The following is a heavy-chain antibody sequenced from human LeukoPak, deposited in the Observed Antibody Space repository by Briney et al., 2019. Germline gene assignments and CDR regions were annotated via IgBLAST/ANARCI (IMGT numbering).Heavy chain of an antibody. CDR3: ARVRKVVAATLGWVPFDY. D-gene: IGHD2-15*01. CDR2: INPNSGGT. Sequence: ASVKVSCKASGYTFTGYYMHWVRQAPGQGLEWMGWINPNSGGTNYAQKFQGRVTMTRDTSISTAYMELSRLRSDDTAVYHCARVRKVVAATLGWVPFDYWGQGTLVTVSS. V-gene: IGHV1-2*02. CDR1: GYTFTGYY. J-gene: IGHJ4*02.